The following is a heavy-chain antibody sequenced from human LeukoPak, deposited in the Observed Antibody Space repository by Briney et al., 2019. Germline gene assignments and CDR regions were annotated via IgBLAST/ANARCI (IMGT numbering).Heavy chain of an antibody. CDR1: GYSISSGYY. CDR2: IYHSGST. V-gene: IGHV4-38-2*02. D-gene: IGHD6-19*01. Sequence: SETLSLTCTVSGYSISSGYYWGWIRQPPGKGLEWIGSIYHSGSTYYNPSLKSRVTISVDTSKNQFSLKLSSVTAADTAVYYCARDEQGSGWYRNWFDPWGQGTLVTVSS. J-gene: IGHJ5*02. CDR3: ARDEQGSGWYRNWFDP.